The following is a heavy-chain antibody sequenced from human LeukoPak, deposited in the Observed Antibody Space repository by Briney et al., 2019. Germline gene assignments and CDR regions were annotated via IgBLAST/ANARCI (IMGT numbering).Heavy chain of an antibody. CDR1: GGTFSNCA. CDR2: IIPIFGTA. J-gene: IGHJ4*02. Sequence: ASVKVSCKTSGGTFSNCAISWVRQAPGQGLEWMGGIIPIFGTAHYTQKFQGRVTITADESTSTAYMELSSLRSEDTAVYYCARGWLAETTVVTPYNYWGQGTVVTVSS. D-gene: IGHD4-23*01. V-gene: IGHV1-69*13. CDR3: ARGWLAETTVVTPYNY.